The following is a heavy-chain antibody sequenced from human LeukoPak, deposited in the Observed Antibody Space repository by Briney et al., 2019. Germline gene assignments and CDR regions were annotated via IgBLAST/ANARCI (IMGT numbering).Heavy chain of an antibody. CDR2: INHSGST. CDR3: ARGSSIFGVVLL. CDR1: GGSFSGYY. V-gene: IGHV4-34*01. J-gene: IGHJ4*02. D-gene: IGHD3-3*01. Sequence: PSETLSLTCAVYGGSFSGYYWRGIPQPPGKGVEWIGEINHSGSTNYNPPLNSRVTISVDTSKNQFSLKLSSVTAAETAVYYCARGSSIFGVVLLWGQGTLVTVSS.